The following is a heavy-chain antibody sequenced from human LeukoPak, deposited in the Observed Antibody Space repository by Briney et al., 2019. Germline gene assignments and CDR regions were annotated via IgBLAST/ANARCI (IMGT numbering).Heavy chain of an antibody. Sequence: PSETLSITCPISGGSIDTYNYYWGWIRQPPGKGLEWVGSIYFDGSTYYNPSLKSRVTISLHTSNNQFSLKLRSVTTADTAVYYCAREDSGNSDDSLDIWGQGTMVTVSS. CDR1: GGSIDTYNYY. CDR3: AREDSGNSDDSLDI. CDR2: IYFDGST. J-gene: IGHJ3*02. V-gene: IGHV4-39*07. D-gene: IGHD4-23*01.